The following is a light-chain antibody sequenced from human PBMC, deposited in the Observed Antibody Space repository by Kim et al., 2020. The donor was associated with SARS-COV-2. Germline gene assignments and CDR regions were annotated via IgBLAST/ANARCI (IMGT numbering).Light chain of an antibody. V-gene: IGKV3-15*01. Sequence: SLSPGARATLSCRASQSVSSNLAWYQHKPGQAPRLLIYGASTRATGIPARFSGSGSGTEFTLTISSLQSEDFAVYYCQQYNNWPYTFGQGTKLEI. CDR2: GAS. CDR1: QSVSSN. J-gene: IGKJ2*01. CDR3: QQYNNWPYT.